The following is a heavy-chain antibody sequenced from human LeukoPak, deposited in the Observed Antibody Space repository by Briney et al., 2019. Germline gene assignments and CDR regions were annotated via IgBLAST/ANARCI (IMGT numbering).Heavy chain of an antibody. CDR3: ARPMLGYCSGGSCYHFDY. V-gene: IGHV1-18*01. CDR1: GYTFTSYG. D-gene: IGHD2-15*01. CDR2: ISAYNGNT. Sequence: ASVKVSCKASGYTFTSYGISWVRQAPGQGLEWMGWISAYNGNTNYAQNLQGRVTLTTDTSTSTAYMELRSLRSDDTAVYYCARPMLGYCSGGSCYHFDYWGQGTLVTVSP. J-gene: IGHJ4*02.